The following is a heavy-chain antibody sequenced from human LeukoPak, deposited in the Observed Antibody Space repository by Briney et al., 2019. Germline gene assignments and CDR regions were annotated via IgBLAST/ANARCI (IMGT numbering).Heavy chain of an antibody. CDR3: AKDSPESIAAAGTSDY. CDR2: ISGSGGST. J-gene: IGHJ4*02. V-gene: IGHV3-23*01. CDR1: GFTFSSYA. D-gene: IGHD6-13*01. Sequence: PGGSLGLSCAASGFTFSSYAMSWVRQAPGKGLEWVSAISGSGGSTYYADSVKGRFTISRDNSKNTLYLQMNSLRAEDTAVYYCAKDSPESIAAAGTSDYWGQGTLVTVSS.